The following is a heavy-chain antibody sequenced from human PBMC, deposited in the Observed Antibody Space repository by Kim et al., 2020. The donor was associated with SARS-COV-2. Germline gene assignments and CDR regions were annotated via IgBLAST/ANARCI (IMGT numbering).Heavy chain of an antibody. D-gene: IGHD5-12*01. CDR2: INAGNGNT. CDR3: ARDQYSGYDYRPRLNSWFDP. Sequence: ASVKVSCKASGYTFTSYAMHWVRQAPGQRLEWMGWINAGNGNTKYSQKFQGRVTITRDTSASTAYMELSSLRSEDTAVYYCARDQYSGYDYRPRLNSWFDPWGQGTLVTVSS. CDR1: GYTFTSYA. V-gene: IGHV1-3*01. J-gene: IGHJ5*02.